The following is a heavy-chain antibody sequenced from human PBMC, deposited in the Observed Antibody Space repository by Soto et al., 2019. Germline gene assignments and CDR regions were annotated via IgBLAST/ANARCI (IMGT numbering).Heavy chain of an antibody. J-gene: IGHJ4*02. CDR3: ARDRPEAITVVRGVIITSAGSY. CDR1: GFTFSDYY. V-gene: IGHV3-11*01. D-gene: IGHD3-10*01. CDR2: ISSSGSTI. Sequence: QVQLVESGGGLVKPGGSLRLSCAASGFTFSDYYMSWIRQAPGKGLEWVSYISSSGSTIYYADSVKGRFTISRDNAKNSLYLQMNSLGAEETDVYYCARDRPEAITVVRGVIITSAGSYWGQGTLVIVSS.